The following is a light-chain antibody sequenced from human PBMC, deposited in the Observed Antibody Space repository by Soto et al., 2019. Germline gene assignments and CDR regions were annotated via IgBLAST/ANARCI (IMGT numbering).Light chain of an antibody. CDR2: GNT. Sequence: QAVVTQPPSVSGAPGQRVAISWTGSSSNIGAGYDVHWYQQLPGTAPKLLIYGNTNRPSGVPDRFSGSKSGPSASLAITGLQAEDEADYYCQSYDSSLSGYVFGTGTKLTAL. CDR3: QSYDSSLSGYV. J-gene: IGLJ1*01. CDR1: SSNIGAGYD. V-gene: IGLV1-40*01.